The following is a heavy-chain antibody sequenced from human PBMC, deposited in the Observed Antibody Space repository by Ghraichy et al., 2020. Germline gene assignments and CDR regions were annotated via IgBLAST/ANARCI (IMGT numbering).Heavy chain of an antibody. J-gene: IGHJ5*02. CDR1: GFTFSSYA. CDR3: AKDIVVVVAATPGPNWFDP. CDR2: ISGSGGST. D-gene: IGHD2-15*01. V-gene: IGHV3-23*01. Sequence: GGSLRLSCAASGFTFSSYAMSWVRQAPGKGLEWVSAISGSGGSTYYADSVKGRFTISRDNSKNTLYLQMNSLRAEDTAVYYCAKDIVVVVAATPGPNWFDPWGQGTLVTVSS.